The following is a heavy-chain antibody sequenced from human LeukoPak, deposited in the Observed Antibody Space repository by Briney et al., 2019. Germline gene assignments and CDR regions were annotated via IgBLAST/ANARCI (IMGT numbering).Heavy chain of an antibody. CDR3: AREVNLVVPAAITANWFDP. CDR2: INTNTGNP. CDR1: GYTFTSYA. V-gene: IGHV7-4-1*02. D-gene: IGHD2-2*01. J-gene: IGHJ5*02. Sequence: ASVKVSCKASGYTFTSYAMNWVRQAPGQGLEWMGWINTNTGNPTYAQGFTGRFVFSLDTSVSTAYLQISSLKAEDTAVYYCAREVNLVVPAAITANWFDPWGQGTLVTVSS.